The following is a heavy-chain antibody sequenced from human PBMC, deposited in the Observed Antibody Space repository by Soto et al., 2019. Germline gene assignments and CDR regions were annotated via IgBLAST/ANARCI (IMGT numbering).Heavy chain of an antibody. Sequence: GGSLRLSCAASGFTFSSYAMHWVRQAPGKGLEWVAVISYDGSNKYYADSVKGRFTISRDNSKNTLYLQMNSLRAEDTAVYYCARDGGSSGYYDPIDYWGQGTLVTVSS. D-gene: IGHD3-22*01. J-gene: IGHJ4*02. CDR1: GFTFSSYA. CDR3: ARDGGSSGYYDPIDY. CDR2: ISYDGSNK. V-gene: IGHV3-30-3*01.